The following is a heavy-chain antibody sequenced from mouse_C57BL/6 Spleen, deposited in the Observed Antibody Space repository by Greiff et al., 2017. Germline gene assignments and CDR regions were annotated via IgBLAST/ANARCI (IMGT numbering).Heavy chain of an antibody. D-gene: IGHD1-1*01. V-gene: IGHV1-82*01. CDR2: IYPGDGDT. CDR3: ARTLITTVALDY. CDR1: GYAFSSSW. J-gene: IGHJ2*01. Sequence: LVESGPELVKPGASVKISCKASGYAFSSSWMNWVKQRPGKGLEWIGRIYPGDGDTNYNGKFKGKATLTADKSSSTAYMQLSSLTSEDSAVYFCARTLITTVALDYWGQGTTLTVSS.